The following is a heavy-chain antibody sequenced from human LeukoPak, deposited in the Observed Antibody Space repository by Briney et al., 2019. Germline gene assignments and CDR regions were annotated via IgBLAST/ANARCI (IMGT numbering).Heavy chain of an antibody. Sequence: GGSVEVSFKASGYPFTYYYLHWGRPAPGQGLEWMGWIHPPSGGTNYAEKLQGRVTITRDTSVSTAYMEVSRLTSDGEGVYYCVRDPGWLQVDYWGQGTLLTVSS. CDR2: IHPPSGGT. V-gene: IGHV1-2*02. CDR3: VRDPGWLQVDY. D-gene: IGHD5-24*01. J-gene: IGHJ4*02. CDR1: GYPFTYYY.